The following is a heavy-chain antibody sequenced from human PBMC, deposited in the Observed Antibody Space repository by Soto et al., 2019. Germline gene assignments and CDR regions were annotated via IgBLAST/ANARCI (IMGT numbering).Heavy chain of an antibody. CDR2: KSMSTNI. D-gene: IGHD6-6*01. CDR1: GGSMSDYF. V-gene: IGHV4-4*07. J-gene: IGHJ4*02. CDR3: ARSIGTAPGWYFDV. Sequence: SETLSLTCTVSGGSMSDYFWTWIRQPSGKRLEWIGRKSMSTNIDSNASLKGRASISVDTSKNQFSLSLISVTAADTALYYCARSIGTAPGWYFDVSGQGVLVTVSS.